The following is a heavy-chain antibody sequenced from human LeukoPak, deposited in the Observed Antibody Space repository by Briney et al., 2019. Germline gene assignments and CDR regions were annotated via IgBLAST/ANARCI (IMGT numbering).Heavy chain of an antibody. D-gene: IGHD5-24*01. V-gene: IGHV4-59*12. CDR1: GGSISTY. J-gene: IGHJ4*02. CDR2: IYYTGST. Sequence: SETLSLTCTISGGSISTYWSWIRQPPGKGLEWIGYIYYTGSTNYNPSLKSRVTFSVDTSKNHFSLKLISVTAADTAVYYCARDPRDGYAFDCWGQGTLVTVSS. CDR3: ARDPRDGYAFDC.